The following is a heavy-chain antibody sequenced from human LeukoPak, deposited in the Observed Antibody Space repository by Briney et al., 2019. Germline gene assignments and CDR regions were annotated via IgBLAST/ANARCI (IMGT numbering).Heavy chain of an antibody. V-gene: IGHV4-59*01. CDR3: ARETRLHSGSYSNDAFDI. CDR2: IYYSGST. Sequence: PSETLSLTCTVSGGSISSYYWSWIRQPPGKGLEWIGYIYYSGSTNYNPSLKSRVTISLDTSKNQFSLRLSSVTAADTAVYYCARETRLHSGSYSNDAFDIWGQGTMVTVSS. D-gene: IGHD1-26*01. CDR1: GGSISSYY. J-gene: IGHJ3*02.